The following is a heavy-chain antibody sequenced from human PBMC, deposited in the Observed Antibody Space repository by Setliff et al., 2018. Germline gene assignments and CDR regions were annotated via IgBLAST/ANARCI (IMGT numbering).Heavy chain of an antibody. V-gene: IGHV1-69*10. CDR3: ASRTHPHVISGITQGGGWWYYYYMDV. Sequence: SVKVSCKASGGTFNTYGITWVRQAPAQGLEWMGGIIPGLGILDYAQKFQDRVTITADRSTSTAYMELSSLRSEDTAVYYCASRTHPHVISGITQGGGWWYYYYMDVWGKWTTVTVSS. J-gene: IGHJ6*03. CDR2: IIPGLGIL. D-gene: IGHD1-7*01. CDR1: GGTFNTYG.